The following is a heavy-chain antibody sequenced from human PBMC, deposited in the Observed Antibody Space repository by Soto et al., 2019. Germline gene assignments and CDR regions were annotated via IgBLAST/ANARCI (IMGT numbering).Heavy chain of an antibody. D-gene: IGHD1-26*01. Sequence: EVQLVESGGGLIQPGGSLRLSCAVSGFTVSTYYMSWVRQAPGKGLEWVSVIYSGGSTYYADSVRGRFTISRDSSKNTLHLQMNGLRAEDTAVYYCAKGAGDRLSLGMDVWGQGTTVTVSS. V-gene: IGHV3-66*03. CDR1: GFTVSTYY. CDR3: AKGAGDRLSLGMDV. J-gene: IGHJ6*02. CDR2: IYSGGST.